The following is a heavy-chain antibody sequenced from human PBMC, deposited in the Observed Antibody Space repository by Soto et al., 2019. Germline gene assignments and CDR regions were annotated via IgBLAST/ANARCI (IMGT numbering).Heavy chain of an antibody. CDR1: SGRVNIGNYY. D-gene: IGHD6-6*01. V-gene: IGHV4-61*01. CDR3: ARLHPIAARTSDYYYYGMDV. Sequence: PSYTLALTSTFSSGRVNIGNYYWSLIRQPPGKGLEWIGSVYYSGSTNYNPSLKSRVTISVDKSENQFSLKLSSVTAADTAVYYCARLHPIAARTSDYYYYGMDVWGQRTTVTVSS. J-gene: IGHJ6*02. CDR2: VYYSGST.